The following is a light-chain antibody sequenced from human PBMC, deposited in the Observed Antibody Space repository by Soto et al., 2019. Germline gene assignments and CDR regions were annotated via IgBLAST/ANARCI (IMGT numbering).Light chain of an antibody. CDR1: SSDVGGYDY. CDR2: DVS. V-gene: IGLV2-14*03. Sequence: QSALTQPASVSGSPGQSITISCTGTSSDVGGYDYVSWYQHHPGKAPKLMIFDVSHRPSGVSDRFSGSKSGNTASLTISGLQAEDEAAYYCSSYTSTNIPIFGGGTQLTVL. CDR3: SSYTSTNIPI. J-gene: IGLJ7*01.